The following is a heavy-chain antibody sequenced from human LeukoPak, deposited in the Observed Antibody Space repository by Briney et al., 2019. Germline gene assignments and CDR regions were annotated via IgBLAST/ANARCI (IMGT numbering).Heavy chain of an antibody. V-gene: IGHV1-69*02. CDR2: IIPILGIA. CDR1: GHTFTAYY. J-gene: IGHJ6*02. CDR3: ASVGSQGYYYGMDV. Sequence: SVKVSCKASGHTFTAYYMFWVRQAPGQGLEWMGRIIPILGIANYAQKFQGRVTITADKSTSTAYMELSSLRSEDTAVYYCASVGSQGYYYGMDVWGQGTTVTVSS. D-gene: IGHD1-26*01.